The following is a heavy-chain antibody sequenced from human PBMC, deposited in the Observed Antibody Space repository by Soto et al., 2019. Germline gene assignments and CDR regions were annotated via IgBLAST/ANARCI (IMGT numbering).Heavy chain of an antibody. CDR3: ARPSYALNWDFHYGMQV. V-gene: IGHV4-34*01. D-gene: IGHD2-2*01. CDR1: GVSFIGYY. J-gene: IGHJ6*02. Sequence: SATLSLTCAVFGVSFIGYYWTWIRQIPGKGLEWIGEINQSGNTKYNPSLMSRVTMSVDTSRNQFSLKLRSVTAADTAVYYCARPSYALNWDFHYGMQVWGQGTSVT. CDR2: INQSGNT.